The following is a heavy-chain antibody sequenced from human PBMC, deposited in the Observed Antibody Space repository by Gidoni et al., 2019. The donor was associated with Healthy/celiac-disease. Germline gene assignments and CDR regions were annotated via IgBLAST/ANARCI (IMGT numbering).Heavy chain of an antibody. CDR3: ARGDWLAPYNWFDP. J-gene: IGHJ5*02. CDR2: INTNTGNP. D-gene: IGHD6-19*01. Sequence: QVQLVQSGSELKKPGASVKVSCQASGYTFTSYAMNWVRQAPGQGLEWMGWINTNTGNPTYAQGFTGRFVFSLDTSVSTAYLQICSLKAEDTAVYYCARGDWLAPYNWFDPWGQGTLVTVSS. CDR1: GYTFTSYA. V-gene: IGHV7-4-1*01.